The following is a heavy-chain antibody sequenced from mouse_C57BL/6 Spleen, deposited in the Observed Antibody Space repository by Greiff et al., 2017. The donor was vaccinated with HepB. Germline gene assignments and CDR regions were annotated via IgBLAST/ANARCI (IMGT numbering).Heavy chain of an antibody. CDR3: ARRGSSQSYYAMDY. D-gene: IGHD1-1*01. Sequence: QVQLQQPGAELVKPGASVKLSCKASGYTFTSYWMQWVKQRPGQGLEWIGEIEPSDSYTNYNQKFKGKATLTVDTSSSTAYMQLSSLTSEDSAVYYCARRGSSQSYYAMDYWGQGTSVTVSS. CDR2: IEPSDSYT. V-gene: IGHV1-50*01. CDR1: GYTFTSYW. J-gene: IGHJ4*01.